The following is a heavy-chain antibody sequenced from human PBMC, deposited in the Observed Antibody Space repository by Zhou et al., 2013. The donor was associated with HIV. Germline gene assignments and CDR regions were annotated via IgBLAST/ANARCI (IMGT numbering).Heavy chain of an antibody. Sequence: QVQLVQSGAEMKKPGASVKVSCKASGYTLTGYYIHWVRQAPGQGLEWMGWINPNSGGTNYAQKFQGRVTMTRDTSISTAYMDLNRLKSDDTAVYYCAGGSNQLVPLDYWGQGTLVTVSS. CDR3: AGGSNQLVPLDY. V-gene: IGHV1-2*02. D-gene: IGHD1-1*01. CDR2: INPNSGGT. J-gene: IGHJ4*02. CDR1: GYTLTGYY.